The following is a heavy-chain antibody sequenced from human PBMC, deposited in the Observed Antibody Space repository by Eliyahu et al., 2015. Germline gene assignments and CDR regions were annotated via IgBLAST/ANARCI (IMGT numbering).Heavy chain of an antibody. J-gene: IGHJ4*02. CDR2: ISAYNGNT. CDR1: XXTXTSYG. D-gene: IGHD3-10*01. CDR3: ARGVRGVIPFFDY. V-gene: IGHV1-18*01. Sequence: QVQLVQSGAEVKKPGASVXVSCXXSXXTXTSYGXSWVRQAPGQGLEWMGWISAYNGNTNYAQKLQGRVTMTTDTSTSTAYMELRSLRSDDTAVYYCARGVRGVIPFFDYWGQGTLVTVSS.